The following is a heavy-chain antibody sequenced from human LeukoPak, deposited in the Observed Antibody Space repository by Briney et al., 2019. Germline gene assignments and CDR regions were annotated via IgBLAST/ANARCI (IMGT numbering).Heavy chain of an antibody. J-gene: IGHJ3*02. CDR1: GDSISSGDYY. V-gene: IGHV4-61*02. CDR2: ISSSGST. Sequence: PSETLSLTCTVSGDSISSGDYYWSWIRQPAVKGLEWIGRISSSGSTNYNPSLKSRVTISVDTSKNQFSLKLSSVTAADTAVYFCARGPYSYDSPGAFDIWGQGTMVTVSS. CDR3: ARGPYSYDSPGAFDI. D-gene: IGHD3-22*01.